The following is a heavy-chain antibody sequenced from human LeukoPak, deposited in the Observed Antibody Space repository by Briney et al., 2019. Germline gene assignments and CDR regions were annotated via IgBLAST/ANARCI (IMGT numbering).Heavy chain of an antibody. V-gene: IGHV3-30-3*01. Sequence: GRSLGLSCAAYGFTFSNYDMHWVRQAPGKGLEWVAIISYDGSNEHYADSVKGRFTISRDNSKNTLYLQMISLRADDTAIYFCARPGSEWQWLPPDYWGQGTLVTVSS. D-gene: IGHD6-19*01. CDR2: ISYDGSNE. CDR3: ARPGSEWQWLPPDY. CDR1: GFTFSNYD. J-gene: IGHJ4*02.